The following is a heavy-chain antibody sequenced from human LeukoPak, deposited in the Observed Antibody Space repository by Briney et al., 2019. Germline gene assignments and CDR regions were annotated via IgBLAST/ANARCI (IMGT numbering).Heavy chain of an antibody. V-gene: IGHV4-38-2*01. CDR3: ARVARAEWLDDAYFDY. CDR1: GYSITSDYY. D-gene: IGHD3-3*01. CDR2: IYHGGST. J-gene: IGHJ4*02. Sequence: SETLSLTCAVSGYSITSDYYCGWIRQPPGKGLGCVGTIYHGGSTHYSPSLQSRVTISVDTFKNQFSLKLSSVTAADTAVYFCARVARAEWLDDAYFDYWGQGTRVTVSS.